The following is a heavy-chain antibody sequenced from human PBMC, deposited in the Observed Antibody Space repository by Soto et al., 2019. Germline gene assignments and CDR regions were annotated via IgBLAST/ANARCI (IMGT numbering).Heavy chain of an antibody. D-gene: IGHD3-22*01. Sequence: SETLSLTCTVSGASVSDGYWSWIRQPPGKELEWIGFMYFGGSFSYNPSLTGRVTISVETSKNQFSMKVTSVTAADTAVYYCARSYYDSTGFAVDPWGQGTLVTVSS. J-gene: IGHJ5*02. CDR2: MYFGGSF. CDR1: GASVSDGY. CDR3: ARSYYDSTGFAVDP. V-gene: IGHV4-59*02.